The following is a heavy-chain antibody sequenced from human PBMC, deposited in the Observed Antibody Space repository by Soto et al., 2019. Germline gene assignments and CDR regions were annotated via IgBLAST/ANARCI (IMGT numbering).Heavy chain of an antibody. V-gene: IGHV3-21*01. D-gene: IGHD6-19*01. CDR1: GFTFSSYS. CDR2: ISSSSSYI. Sequence: EVQLVESGGGPVKPGGSLRLSCAASGFTFSSYSMNWVRQAPGKGLEWVSSISSSSSYIYYADSVKGRFTISRDNAKNSLYLQMNSLRAEDTAVYYCARELGVADYYYYMDVWGKGTTVTVSS. CDR3: ARELGVADYYYYMDV. J-gene: IGHJ6*03.